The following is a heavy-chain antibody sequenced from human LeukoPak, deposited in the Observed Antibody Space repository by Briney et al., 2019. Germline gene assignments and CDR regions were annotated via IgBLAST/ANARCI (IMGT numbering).Heavy chain of an antibody. J-gene: IGHJ4*02. D-gene: IGHD3-10*01. CDR3: AKEGGLWFGEFFF. CDR2: IQYDGNNK. CDR1: GFTFSSYG. Sequence: PGGSLRLSCAASGFTFSSYGMNWVRQAPGKGLEWVTFIQYDGNNKYYADSVKGRFTISRDNSKNTLYLQMNSLRAEDTAVYYCAKEGGLWFGEFFFGGQGTLVTVSS. V-gene: IGHV3-30*02.